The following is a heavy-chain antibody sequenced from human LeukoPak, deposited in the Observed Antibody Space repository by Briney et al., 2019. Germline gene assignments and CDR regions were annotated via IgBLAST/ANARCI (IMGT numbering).Heavy chain of an antibody. CDR2: ISYDGSNK. Sequence: QSGGSLRLSCAASGFTFSSYAMHWVRQAPGKGLEWVAVISYDGSNKYYAGSVKGRFTISRDNSKNTLYLQMNSLRAEDTTVYYCARGSYYLWFDPWGQGTLVTVSS. J-gene: IGHJ5*02. V-gene: IGHV3-30*04. D-gene: IGHD1-26*01. CDR3: ARGSYYLWFDP. CDR1: GFTFSSYA.